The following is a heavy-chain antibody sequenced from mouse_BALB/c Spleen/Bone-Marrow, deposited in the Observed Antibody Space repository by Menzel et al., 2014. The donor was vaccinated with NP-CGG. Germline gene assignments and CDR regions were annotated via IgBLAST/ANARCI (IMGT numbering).Heavy chain of an antibody. Sequence: EVKLVESGGGLVQPGGSLRLSCATSGFTFTDYYMSWVRQPPGKALEWLGFIRNKANGYTTEYSASVKGRFTISRDNSQSILYLQMNTLRAEDSATYYCARDMNYYGSYWYFDVWGAGTTVTVSS. V-gene: IGHV7-3*02. J-gene: IGHJ1*01. CDR1: GFTFTDYY. D-gene: IGHD1-2*01. CDR2: IRNKANGYTT. CDR3: ARDMNYYGSYWYFDV.